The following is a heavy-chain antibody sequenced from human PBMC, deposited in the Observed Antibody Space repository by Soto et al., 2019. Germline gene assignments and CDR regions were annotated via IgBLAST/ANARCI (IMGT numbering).Heavy chain of an antibody. Sequence: QVQLVQSGAEVKKPGSSVKVSCKASGGTFSSYTISWVRQAPGQGLAWMGRIIPILGIANYAQKFQGRVTSTADKSTSTAYMELRSLRSEDTAVYYCARSGDCSGGSCYGEEWGQGPLVTVSS. J-gene: IGHJ4*02. CDR3: ARSGDCSGGSCYGEE. CDR1: GGTFSSYT. V-gene: IGHV1-69*02. CDR2: IIPILGIA. D-gene: IGHD2-15*01.